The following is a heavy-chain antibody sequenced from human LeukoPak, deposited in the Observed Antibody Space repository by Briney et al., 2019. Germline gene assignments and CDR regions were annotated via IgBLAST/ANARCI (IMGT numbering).Heavy chain of an antibody. CDR3: ARSEQWLDGTDAFDI. D-gene: IGHD6-19*01. CDR1: GGSISTYH. V-gene: IGHV4-59*01. J-gene: IGHJ3*02. CDR2: MQYSGST. Sequence: SETLSLTCSVSGGSISTYHWSWLRQPPGKGLEWLGYMQYSGSTNYNPSLRSRVTMSVDTSKNQFSLKLSSVTAADTAVYYCARSEQWLDGTDAFDIWGQGTMVTVSS.